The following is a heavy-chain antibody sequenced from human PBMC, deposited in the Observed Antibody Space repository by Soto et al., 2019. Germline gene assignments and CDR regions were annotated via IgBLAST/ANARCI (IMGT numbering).Heavy chain of an antibody. CDR3: ARDRGGVTIFGVVIIGWFDP. Sequence: EVQLVESGGGLVQPGGSLRLSCAASGFTFSSYSMNWVRQAPGKGLEWVSYISSSSSTIYYADSVKGRFTISRDNAKNSLYLQMNSLRAEDTAVYYCARDRGGVTIFGVVIIGWFDPWGQGTLVTVSS. CDR2: ISSSSSTI. J-gene: IGHJ5*02. CDR1: GFTFSSYS. V-gene: IGHV3-48*01. D-gene: IGHD3-3*01.